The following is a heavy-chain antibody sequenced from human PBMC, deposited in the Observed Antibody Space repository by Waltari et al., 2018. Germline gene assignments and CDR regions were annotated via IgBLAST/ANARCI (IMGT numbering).Heavy chain of an antibody. D-gene: IGHD1-26*01. J-gene: IGHJ6*02. CDR1: GGSVSSGSYY. CDR3: ARDYRGGYLRNYGMDV. CDR2: IYYSGST. Sequence: QVQLQESGPGLVKPSETLSLTCTVSGGSVSSGSYYWSWIRQPPGKGLEWIGYIYYSGSTNSNPSLKMRVTISVDTSKNQFSLKLSSVTAADTAVYYCARDYRGGYLRNYGMDVWGQGTTVTVSS. V-gene: IGHV4-61*01.